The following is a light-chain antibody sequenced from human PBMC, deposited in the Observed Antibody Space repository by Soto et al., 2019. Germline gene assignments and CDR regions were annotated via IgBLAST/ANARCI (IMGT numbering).Light chain of an antibody. Sequence: EKMLTQSPAILSVSTGERATLSCRASQSISRSLAWYQQKPGQAPRLLISDASTRATGIPARFSGSGSGTEFTLTISSLQSEDFAVYFCQQYYSSPLTFGQGTKVDNK. CDR3: QQYYSSPLT. J-gene: IGKJ1*01. CDR1: QSISRS. V-gene: IGKV3-15*01. CDR2: DAS.